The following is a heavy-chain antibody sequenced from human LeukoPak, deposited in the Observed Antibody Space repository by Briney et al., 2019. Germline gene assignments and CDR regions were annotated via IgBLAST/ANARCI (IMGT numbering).Heavy chain of an antibody. J-gene: IGHJ4*02. CDR2: ISGSGGDT. Sequence: GGSLRLSCAASGFTFSNYAMTWVRQSPGKGLKWVSTISGSGGDTYYADSVKGRFTMSRDNSKNTLDLQMSSLRAEDTAIYYCAKDNSGNFLSPFDYWGQGTLVAVSS. V-gene: IGHV3-23*01. D-gene: IGHD1-26*01. CDR1: GFTFSNYA. CDR3: AKDNSGNFLSPFDY.